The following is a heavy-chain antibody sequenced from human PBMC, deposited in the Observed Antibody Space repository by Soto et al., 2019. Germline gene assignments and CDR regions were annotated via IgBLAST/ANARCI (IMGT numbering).Heavy chain of an antibody. CDR3: AGYSDYYDSSGYYY. V-gene: IGHV1-69*06. Sequence: SVKVSCKASGGTFSSYAISWVRQAPGQGLEWMGGIIPIFGTANYAQKFQGRVTITADKSTSTAYMELSSLRSEDTAVYYCAGYSDYYDSSGYYYWGQGTLVTVSS. CDR2: IIPIFGTA. J-gene: IGHJ4*02. CDR1: GGTFSSYA. D-gene: IGHD3-22*01.